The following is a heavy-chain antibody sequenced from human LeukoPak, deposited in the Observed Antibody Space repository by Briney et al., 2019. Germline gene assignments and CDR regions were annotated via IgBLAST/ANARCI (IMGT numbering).Heavy chain of an antibody. CDR1: GGSISGYY. D-gene: IGHD3-3*01. CDR3: ARRYERMDV. Sequence: SETLSLTCTVSGGSISGYYWSWIRQPPGKGLEWIGYIYYSGSTNYNPSLKSRVTISVDTSKNHFSLKLSSVTAADTAVYCCARRYERMDVWGQGTTVTVSS. J-gene: IGHJ6*02. V-gene: IGHV4-59*08. CDR2: IYYSGST.